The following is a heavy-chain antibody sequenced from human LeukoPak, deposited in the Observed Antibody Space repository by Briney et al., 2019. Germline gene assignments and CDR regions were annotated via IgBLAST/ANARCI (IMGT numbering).Heavy chain of an antibody. V-gene: IGHV4-39*01. CDR3: ASPDSGYDLGYIY. J-gene: IGHJ4*02. CDR1: GGSISSSSYY. D-gene: IGHD5-12*01. CDR2: IYYSGST. Sequence: PSETLSLTCTVSGGSISSSSYYWGWIRQPPGKGLEWIGSIYYSGSTYYNPSLKSRVTISVDTSKNQFSLKLSSVTAADTAVYYCASPDSGYDLGYIYWGQGTLVTVSS.